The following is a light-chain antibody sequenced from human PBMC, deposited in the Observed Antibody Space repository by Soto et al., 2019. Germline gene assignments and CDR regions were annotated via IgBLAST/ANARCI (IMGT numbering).Light chain of an antibody. CDR2: GAS. CDR3: QQYGSSPPT. V-gene: IGKV3-20*01. J-gene: IGKJ1*01. CDR1: QSVSSSY. Sequence: ESVLTQSPGTLSLSPGERATLSFRSSQSVSSSYLAWYQQKPGQAPRLLIYGASSRATGIPDRFSGSGSGTDFTLTISRLEPEDFAVYYCQQYGSSPPTFGQGTKVDIK.